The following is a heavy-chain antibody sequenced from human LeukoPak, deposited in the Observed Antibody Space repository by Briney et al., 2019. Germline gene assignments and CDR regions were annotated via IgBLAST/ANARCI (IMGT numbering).Heavy chain of an antibody. D-gene: IGHD2-15*01. J-gene: IGHJ4*02. CDR1: GYSFTSYW. CDR3: AISARRAADY. Sequence: PGASLRISCKGSGYSFTSYWITWVRQMPGKGLEWMGRIDPSDSYTNYSPSFQGHVTISVDKSISTAYLQWSSLKASDTATFYCAISARRAADYWGQGTQVTVSS. V-gene: IGHV5-10-1*01. CDR2: IDPSDSYT.